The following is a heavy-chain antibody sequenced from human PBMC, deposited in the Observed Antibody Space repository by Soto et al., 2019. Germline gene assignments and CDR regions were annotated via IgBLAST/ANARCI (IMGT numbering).Heavy chain of an antibody. D-gene: IGHD4-17*01. CDR1: GFTFSSYG. CDR2: IWYDGSNK. CDR3: ARAYGHVDY. V-gene: IGHV3-33*01. Sequence: QVQLVESGGGVVQPGRSLRLSCAASGFTFSSYGMHWVRQAPGKGLEWVAVIWYDGSNKYYADSVKGRFTISRDNSKNTLYLQMNRLGAGDRAVSSGARAYGHVDYWGQGTLVTVSS. J-gene: IGHJ4*02.